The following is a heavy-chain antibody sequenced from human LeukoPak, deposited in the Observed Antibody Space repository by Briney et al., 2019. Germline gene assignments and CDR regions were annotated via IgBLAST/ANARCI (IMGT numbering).Heavy chain of an antibody. CDR3: AKWGWGDYYDSSGYYL. J-gene: IGHJ5*02. CDR1: GFTFSTYR. D-gene: IGHD3-22*01. V-gene: IGHV3-7*03. CDR2: IKQDGSEK. Sequence: GGSLRLSCAASGFTFSTYRMSWVRQAPGKGLEWVAHIKQDGSEKHYVDSVKGRFTISRDNSKNTLYLQMNSLRAEDTAVYYCAKWGWGDYYDSSGYYLWGQGTLVTVSS.